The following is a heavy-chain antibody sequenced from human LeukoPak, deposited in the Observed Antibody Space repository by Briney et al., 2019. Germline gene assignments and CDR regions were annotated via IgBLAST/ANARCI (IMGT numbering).Heavy chain of an antibody. V-gene: IGHV4-59*01. CDR2: IYYSGST. D-gene: IGHD6-6*01. CDR1: GGSISSYY. CDR3: ARDRYSSSSGGSTT. J-gene: IGHJ4*02. Sequence: PSETLSRTCTVSGGSISSYYWSWIRQPPGKGLEWIGYIYYSGSTNYNPSLKSRVTISVDTSKNQFSLKLSSVTAADTAVYYCARDRYSSSSGGSTTWGQGTLVTVSS.